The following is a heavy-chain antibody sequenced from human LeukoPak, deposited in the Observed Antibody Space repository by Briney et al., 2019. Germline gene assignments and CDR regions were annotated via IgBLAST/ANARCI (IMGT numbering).Heavy chain of an antibody. V-gene: IGHV3-73*01. CDR2: IRSKANSYAT. Sequence: GGSLRLSCAASGFTFSGSAMHWVRQVSGKGLEWVGRIRSKANSYATAYAASVKGRFTISRDDSKNTAYLQMNSLKTEDTAVYYCTSPSRSGWMTTSPYYYYYGMDVWGQGTTVTVSS. CDR3: TSPSRSGWMTTSPYYYYYGMDV. D-gene: IGHD4-17*01. J-gene: IGHJ6*02. CDR1: GFTFSGSA.